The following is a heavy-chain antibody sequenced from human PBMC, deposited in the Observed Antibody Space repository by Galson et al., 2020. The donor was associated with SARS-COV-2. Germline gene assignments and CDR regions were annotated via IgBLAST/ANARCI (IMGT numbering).Heavy chain of an antibody. J-gene: IGHJ4*02. V-gene: IGHV4-39*01. CDR3: GRRGDTVVWCY. CDR2: VLSTGST. Sequence: SETLSLTCSVSGGSIKSRSYYWGWIRQPPGKGLEWIASVLSTGSTAYNPSLKSRVTISVDTSKNQLSLRVTSVTAADAAVYYCGRRGDTVVWCYWGQGALGTVSS. CDR1: GGSIKSRSYY. D-gene: IGHD2-8*02.